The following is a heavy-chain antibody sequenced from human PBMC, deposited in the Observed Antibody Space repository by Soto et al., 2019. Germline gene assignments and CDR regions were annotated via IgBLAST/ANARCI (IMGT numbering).Heavy chain of an antibody. CDR1: GVTFSSYG. CDR3: ATRGHYGDYDFSLDY. Sequence: PGGSLRLSCAASGVTFSSYGMHWVRQAPGKGLEWVAFISYDGSNKYYADSVKCRFTISRDNSKNTLYLQMNSLRAEDTAVYYCATRGHYGDYDFSLDYWGQGTLVTVSS. V-gene: IGHV3-30*03. J-gene: IGHJ4*02. D-gene: IGHD4-17*01. CDR2: ISYDGSNK.